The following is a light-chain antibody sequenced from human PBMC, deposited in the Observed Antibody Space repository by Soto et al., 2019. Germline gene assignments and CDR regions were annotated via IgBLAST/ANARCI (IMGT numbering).Light chain of an antibody. J-gene: IGLJ2*01. V-gene: IGLV2-11*01. CDR3: CSYADTVRL. CDR1: SSDVGGYNY. Sequence: QSALTQPRSVSGSPGQSVTISCTGTSSDVGGYNYVSWYQHHPGKAPKLIIYDVRKRRSGVPDRFSGSKSGNTASLNISGLQAEDESYYYCCSYADTVRLFGGGTKLTVL. CDR2: DVR.